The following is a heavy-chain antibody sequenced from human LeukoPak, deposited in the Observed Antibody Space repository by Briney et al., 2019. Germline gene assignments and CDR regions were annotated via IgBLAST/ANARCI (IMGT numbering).Heavy chain of an antibody. V-gene: IGHV4-4*07. CDR3: ARGIATITQDSFDI. D-gene: IGHD1-14*01. Sequence: SETLSLTCVVSGYSISSGYHWGWIRQPAGKGLEWIGRIHTSGSTNYNPSLRSRVTMSVDTSKNQFSLRLRSVTAADTALYYCARGIATITQDSFDIWGLGTMVTVSS. J-gene: IGHJ3*02. CDR1: GYSISSGYH. CDR2: IHTSGST.